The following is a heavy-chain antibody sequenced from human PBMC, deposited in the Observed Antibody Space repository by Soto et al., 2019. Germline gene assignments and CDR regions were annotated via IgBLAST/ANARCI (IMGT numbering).Heavy chain of an antibody. CDR2: ISGSGGST. CDR3: AKDPLIRRGIAVAGWSY. V-gene: IGHV3-23*01. Sequence: GGSLRLSCAASGFTFSSYAMSWVRQAPGKGLEWVSAISGSGGSTYYADSVKGRFTISRDNSKNTLYLQMNSLRAEDTAVYYCAKDPLIRRGIAVAGWSYWGQGTLVTVSS. D-gene: IGHD6-19*01. J-gene: IGHJ4*02. CDR1: GFTFSSYA.